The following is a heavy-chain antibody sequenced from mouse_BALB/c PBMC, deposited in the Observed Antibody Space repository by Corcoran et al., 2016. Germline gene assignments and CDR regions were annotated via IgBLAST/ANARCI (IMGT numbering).Heavy chain of an antibody. CDR3: ARVGDEGGFDY. D-gene: IGHD3-3*01. CDR2: INPDSSTI. CDR1: GFDFSRYW. Sequence: EVKLLESGGGLVQPGGSLKLSCAASGFDFSRYWMSWVRQAPGKGLEWIEEINPDSSTINYTTSLKDKFIISSDNAKTTLYLQMSKVRAEDTALFYCARVGDEGGFDYWGQGTTLTVSS. V-gene: IGHV4-1*02. J-gene: IGHJ2*01.